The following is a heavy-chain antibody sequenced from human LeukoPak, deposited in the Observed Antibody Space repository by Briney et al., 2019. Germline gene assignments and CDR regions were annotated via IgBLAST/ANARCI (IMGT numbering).Heavy chain of an antibody. J-gene: IGHJ3*02. CDR1: GFSISSGDYY. V-gene: IGHV4-30-4*08. D-gene: IGHD3-22*01. CDR2: IHYSGST. Sequence: SETLSLTCTVSGFSISSGDYYWSWIRQPPGRGLEWIGYIHYSGSTYYNPSLKSRVTISVDTSKNQFSLKLSSVTAADTAVYYCAREGSRDSSGYSLPDAFDIWGQGTMVTVSS. CDR3: AREGSRDSSGYSLPDAFDI.